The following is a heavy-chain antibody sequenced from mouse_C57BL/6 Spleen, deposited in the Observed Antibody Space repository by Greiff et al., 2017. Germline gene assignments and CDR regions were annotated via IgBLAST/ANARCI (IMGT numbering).Heavy chain of an antibody. CDR2: ISYDGSN. J-gene: IGHJ1*03. Sequence: EVKLLESGPGLVKPSQSLSLTCSVTGYSITSGYYWNWIRQFPGNKLEWMGYISYDGSNNYNPSLKNRIPITRDTSKNQFFLKLNSVTTEDTATYYCAREDSGWYFDVWGTGTTVTVSS. V-gene: IGHV3-6*01. CDR3: AREDSGWYFDV. CDR1: GYSITSGYY.